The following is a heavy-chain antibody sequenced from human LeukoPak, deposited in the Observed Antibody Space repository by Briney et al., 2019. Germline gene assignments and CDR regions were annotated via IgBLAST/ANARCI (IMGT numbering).Heavy chain of an antibody. J-gene: IGHJ4*02. Sequence: PGGSLRLSCTASGFTFSSYTMHWVRQAPGKGLEWVSAISGSGASTYYADSVKGRFTISRDNSKNTLYLQMNSLRAEDSAFYYCAKGDYTVATPFDYWGQGTQVTVSS. D-gene: IGHD4-17*01. V-gene: IGHV3-23*01. CDR2: ISGSGAST. CDR3: AKGDYTVATPFDY. CDR1: GFTFSSYT.